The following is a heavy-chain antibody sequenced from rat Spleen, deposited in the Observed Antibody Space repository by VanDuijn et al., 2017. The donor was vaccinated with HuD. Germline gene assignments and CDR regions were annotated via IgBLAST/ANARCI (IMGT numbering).Heavy chain of an antibody. V-gene: IGHV5S13*01. CDR2: IGAGGGNT. J-gene: IGHJ2*01. CDR3: TRRGHTMGLTSRYFDY. CDR1: GFTFSMFG. Sequence: EVQLVDHGGGLVQPGRSLKLSCAPSGFTFSMFGMAWVRQVPTKGLEWVASIGAGGGNTYYRDSVKGRFTISRDNAKNTLYLQMNSLRSEDTATYYCTRRGHTMGLTSRYFDYWGQGVMVTVSS. D-gene: IGHD1-9*01.